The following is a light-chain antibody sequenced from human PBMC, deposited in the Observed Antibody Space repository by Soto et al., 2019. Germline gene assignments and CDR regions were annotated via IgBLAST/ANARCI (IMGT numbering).Light chain of an antibody. J-gene: IGKJ5*01. CDR1: QSVSNNY. CDR3: QQRSDWPPIT. V-gene: IGKV3D-20*02. CDR2: DAS. Sequence: EIVLTQSPGTLSLSPGERATLSCKASQSVSNNYLAWYQQKPGQAPRLLIYDASYRATGVPLRFSGSGSGTDFTLTISSLDSGDSATYYCQQRSDWPPITFSQGTRLEIK.